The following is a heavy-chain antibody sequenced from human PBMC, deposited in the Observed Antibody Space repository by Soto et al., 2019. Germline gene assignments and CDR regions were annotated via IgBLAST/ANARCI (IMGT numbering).Heavy chain of an antibody. D-gene: IGHD3-22*01. J-gene: IGHJ5*02. V-gene: IGHV5-51*01. CDR1: GYTFTNNW. Sequence: GESLKISCKGSGYTFTNNWIRWVRQKPGKGLEWMGLIHPRDSDARYSPSFQGQVTFSADRSTSTAYLQWTNVQASDSAMYYCVRQGVRSSGWFDLWGQGTQVTVSS. CDR2: IHPRDSDA. CDR3: VRQGVRSSGWFDL.